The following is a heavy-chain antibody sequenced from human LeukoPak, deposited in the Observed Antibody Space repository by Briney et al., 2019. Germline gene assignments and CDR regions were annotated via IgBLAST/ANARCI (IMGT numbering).Heavy chain of an antibody. V-gene: IGHV1-18*01. CDR3: AILYYSSSSVWAGG. D-gene: IGHD6-6*01. J-gene: IGHJ4*02. CDR1: GYTFTSYG. Sequence: ASVKVSCKASGYTFTSYGISWVRQAPGQGLEWMGWISAYNGNTNYAQKLQGRVTITADKSTSTAYMELSSLRPEDTAVYYCAILYYSSSSVWAGGWGQGTLVTVSS. CDR2: ISAYNGNT.